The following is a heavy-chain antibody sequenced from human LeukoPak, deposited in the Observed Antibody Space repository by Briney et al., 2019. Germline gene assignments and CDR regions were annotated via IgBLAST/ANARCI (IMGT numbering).Heavy chain of an antibody. J-gene: IGHJ4*02. Sequence: SETLSLTCTVSGGSISPYYWNWLRQPPGKGVEWIGYIYYSGSTNYNPSLKSRVTISVDTSKNQFSLKLSSVTAADTAMYYCARETCTNGVCYHFDYWGQGTLVTVSS. V-gene: IGHV4-59*01. D-gene: IGHD2-8*01. CDR1: GGSISPYY. CDR2: IYYSGST. CDR3: ARETCTNGVCYHFDY.